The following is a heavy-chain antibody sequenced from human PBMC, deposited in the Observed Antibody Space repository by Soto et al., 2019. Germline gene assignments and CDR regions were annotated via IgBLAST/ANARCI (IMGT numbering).Heavy chain of an antibody. CDR1: GNRFTSNW. CDR2: IYPGDSDT. J-gene: IGHJ4*02. Sequence: GESLKISCKASGNRFTSNWIGWVRQMPGKGLEWMGIIYPGDSDTRYSPSFQGQVTISVDKSISTAYLQWSSLKASDTAMYYCARHGGYCSRDRCYHDEFDSWGQGTLVTVSS. V-gene: IGHV5-51*01. D-gene: IGHD2-15*01. CDR3: ARHGGYCSRDRCYHDEFDS.